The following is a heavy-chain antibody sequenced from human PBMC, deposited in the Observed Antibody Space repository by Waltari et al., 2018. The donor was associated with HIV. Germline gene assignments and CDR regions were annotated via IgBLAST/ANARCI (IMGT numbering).Heavy chain of an antibody. V-gene: IGHV4-59*01. CDR3: ARCPYQYSPYYFDY. Sequence: QVQLQESGPGLVKPSETLSLTCSVSGGSITGYYWSWIRQHPGKGLEWIGYIYHSGNTNYSPSLKSRVTISVDTSKNQFSLILSSVTAADTAVYFCARCPYQYSPYYFDYWGQGALVTVSS. CDR2: IYHSGNT. J-gene: IGHJ4*02. D-gene: IGHD1-26*01. CDR1: GGSITGYY.